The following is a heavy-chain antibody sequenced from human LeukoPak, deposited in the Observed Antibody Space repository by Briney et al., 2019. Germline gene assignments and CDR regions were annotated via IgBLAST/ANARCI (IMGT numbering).Heavy chain of an antibody. Sequence: PGGSLRLSCAASGFTFSSYAMSWVRQAPGKGLEWVSAISGSGGSTYYADSVKGRFTISRDNSKNTLYLQMNSLRAEDTAVYYCATAKYQLPGGEFDPWGQGTLVTVSS. CDR3: ATAKYQLPGGEFDP. CDR2: ISGSGGST. J-gene: IGHJ5*02. D-gene: IGHD2-2*01. V-gene: IGHV3-23*01. CDR1: GFTFSSYA.